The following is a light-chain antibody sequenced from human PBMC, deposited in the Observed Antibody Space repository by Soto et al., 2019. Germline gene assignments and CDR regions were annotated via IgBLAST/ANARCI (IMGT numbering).Light chain of an antibody. J-gene: IGKJ1*01. Sequence: ESVLTQSTGNLSLSAGERATLDCRASQSVSNNYVAWYQQKPGQAPRLLIYGASNRATGIPDRFSVSGSGTDFTLTISSLDPEDFAVYYCQQYGSSGTFGQGTKVDIK. CDR1: QSVSNNY. CDR3: QQYGSSGT. V-gene: IGKV3-20*01. CDR2: GAS.